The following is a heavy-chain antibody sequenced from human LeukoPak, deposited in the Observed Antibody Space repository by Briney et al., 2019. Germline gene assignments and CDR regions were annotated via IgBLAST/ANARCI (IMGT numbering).Heavy chain of an antibody. J-gene: IGHJ3*02. CDR1: GFTFSSYW. V-gene: IGHV3-7*01. Sequence: GGSLRLSCAASGFTFSSYWMGWVRQAPGKGLEWVANIKQDGSEKYYVDSVKGRFTISRDNAKNSLYLQMNSLRAEDTAVYYCARFKMGTDDAFDIWGQGTMVTVSS. CDR2: IKQDGSEK. D-gene: IGHD5-24*01. CDR3: ARFKMGTDDAFDI.